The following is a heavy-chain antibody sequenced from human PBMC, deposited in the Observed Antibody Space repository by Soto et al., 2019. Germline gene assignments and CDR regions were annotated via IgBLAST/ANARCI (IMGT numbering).Heavy chain of an antibody. CDR2: ISYDGSNK. J-gene: IGHJ6*02. Sequence: GGSLRLSCAASGFTFSSYAMHWVRQAPGKGLEWVAVISYDGSNKYYADSVKGRFTISRDNSKNTLYLQMNSLRAEDTAVYYCARGIYYDFWSGHPYGMDVWGQGTTVTVSS. V-gene: IGHV3-30-3*01. D-gene: IGHD3-3*01. CDR3: ARGIYYDFWSGHPYGMDV. CDR1: GFTFSSYA.